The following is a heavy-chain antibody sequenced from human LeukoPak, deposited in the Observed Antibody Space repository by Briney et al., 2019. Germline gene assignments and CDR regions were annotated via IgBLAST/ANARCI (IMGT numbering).Heavy chain of an antibody. D-gene: IGHD3-10*01. J-gene: IGHJ4*02. CDR2: IYTSGST. CDR3: AKDRGYFGWGSRGGFDY. CDR1: GGSISSYY. Sequence: SETLSLTCTVSGGSISSYYWSWIRQPAGKGLEWIGRIYTSGSTNYNPSLKSRVTMSVDTPKNQVSLKLSSVTAADTAVYFCAKDRGYFGWGSRGGFDYWGQGTLVTVSS. V-gene: IGHV4-4*07.